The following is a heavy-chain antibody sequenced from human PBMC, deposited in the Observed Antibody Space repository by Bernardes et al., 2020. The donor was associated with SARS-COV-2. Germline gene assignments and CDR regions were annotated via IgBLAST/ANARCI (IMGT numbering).Heavy chain of an antibody. V-gene: IGHV1-24*01. D-gene: IGHD3-10*01. Sequence: ASVKVSCKVSGYTLTELSMHWVRQAPGKGLEWMGGFDPEDGEPIYAQKFQGRVTMTEDTSTDTAYMELSSLRSEDTAVYYCATVGSYYGSGSYYYWFDPWGQGTLVTVSS. CDR2: FDPEDGEP. J-gene: IGHJ5*02. CDR1: GYTLTELS. CDR3: ATVGSYYGSGSYYYWFDP.